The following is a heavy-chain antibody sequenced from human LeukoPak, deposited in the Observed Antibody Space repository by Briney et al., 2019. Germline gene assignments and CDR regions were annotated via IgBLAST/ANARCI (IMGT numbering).Heavy chain of an antibody. D-gene: IGHD7-27*01. CDR2: INPNSGGT. CDR1: AYTFTGYY. Sequence: ASVKLSCKASAYTFTGYYKHWVRQDQGQGLEWMGWINPNSGGTNSAQKFQGRVTMTRDTSISTAYMELSRLRSDDTAVYYCARALGTPDYWGQGTLVTVSS. V-gene: IGHV1-2*02. CDR3: ARALGTPDY. J-gene: IGHJ4*02.